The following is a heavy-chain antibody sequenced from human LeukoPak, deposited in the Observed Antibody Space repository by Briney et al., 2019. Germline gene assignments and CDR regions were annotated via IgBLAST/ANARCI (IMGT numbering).Heavy chain of an antibody. D-gene: IGHD2-8*01. J-gene: IGHJ4*02. CDR2: IYYSGST. CDR3: ARGVNY. CDR1: GGSISSYY. V-gene: IGHV4-59*08. Sequence: SETLSLTCTVSGGSISSYYWSWIRQPPGKGLEWIGYIYYSGSTNYNPSLKSRVTISVDTSKNQFSLKLSSVTAADTAVYYCARGVNYWGQGTLVTVSS.